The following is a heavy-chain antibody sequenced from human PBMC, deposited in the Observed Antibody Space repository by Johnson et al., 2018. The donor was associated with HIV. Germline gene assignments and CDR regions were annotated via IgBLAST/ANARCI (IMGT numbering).Heavy chain of an antibody. D-gene: IGHD6-13*01. J-gene: IGHJ3*02. CDR3: ARSKGSIWYGSAFDI. CDR2: IRYDGSNK. CDR1: GFTFSSYG. V-gene: IGHV3-30*02. Sequence: VLLVESGGGVVQPGGSLRLSCAASGFTFSSYGMHWVRQAPGKGLEWVAFIRYDGSNKYYADSVKGRFTISRDNSKNTLYLQMNSLRGEDTAVYYCARSKGSIWYGSAFDIWGQGTMVTVSS.